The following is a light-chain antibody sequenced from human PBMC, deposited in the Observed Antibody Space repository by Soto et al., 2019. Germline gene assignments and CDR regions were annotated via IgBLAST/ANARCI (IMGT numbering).Light chain of an antibody. CDR3: SSYAGSNKSI. CDR1: SSDVGAYDY. Sequence: SALTQPPSASGSPGQSVTISCTGTSSDVGAYDYVSWYQQHPGKAPKLMIYEVNKRPSGVPDRFSASKSGNTASLTVSGLRAEDEADYYCSSYAGSNKSIFGGGTKVTVL. J-gene: IGLJ2*01. V-gene: IGLV2-8*01. CDR2: EVN.